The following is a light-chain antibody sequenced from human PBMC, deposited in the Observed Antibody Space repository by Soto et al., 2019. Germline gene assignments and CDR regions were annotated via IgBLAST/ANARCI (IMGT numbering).Light chain of an antibody. CDR2: GAS. CDR1: QSLISE. CDR3: PQYNNWPPLT. J-gene: IGKJ5*01. V-gene: IGKV3-15*01. Sequence: EMVMTQSPATLSVSTGERASLSCRAGQSLISELSCYQQKPVQAPRLLIYGASTRATGIPARFSGSGSGRECSSTIISRPSKDVAVYYCPQYNNWPPLTFGQGTQVEI.